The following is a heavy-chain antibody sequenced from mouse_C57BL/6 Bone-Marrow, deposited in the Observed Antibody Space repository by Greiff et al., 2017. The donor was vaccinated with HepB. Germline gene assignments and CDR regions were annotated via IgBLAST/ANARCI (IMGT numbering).Heavy chain of an antibody. CDR1: GFSLTSYG. V-gene: IGHV2-2*01. Sequence: VELVESGPGLVQPSQSLSITCTVSGFSLTSYGVHWVRQSPGKGLEWLGVIWSGGSTDYNAAFISRLSISKDNSKSQVFFKMNSLQADDTAIYYCARKGLLRYYAMDYWGQGTSVTVSS. CDR2: IWSGGST. J-gene: IGHJ4*01. D-gene: IGHD1-1*01. CDR3: ARKGLLRYYAMDY.